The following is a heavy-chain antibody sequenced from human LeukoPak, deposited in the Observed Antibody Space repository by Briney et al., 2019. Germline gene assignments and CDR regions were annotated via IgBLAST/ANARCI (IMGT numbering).Heavy chain of an antibody. CDR2: IYYTGST. CDR1: GGSIRSHY. J-gene: IGHJ4*02. Sequence: SETLSLTCTVSGGSIRSHYWSWIRQPPGKGLEWIGYIYYTGSTNYNPSLKSRITISIDTSKNQFSLNLSSVTAADMAVYYCASLTGYYEPRFDYWGQGTLVTVSS. D-gene: IGHD3-9*01. V-gene: IGHV4-59*11. CDR3: ASLTGYYEPRFDY.